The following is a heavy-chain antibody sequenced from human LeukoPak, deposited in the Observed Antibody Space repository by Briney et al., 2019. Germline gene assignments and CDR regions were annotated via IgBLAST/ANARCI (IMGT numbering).Heavy chain of an antibody. Sequence: GESLEISCKGSGYSFTSYWIGWVRQMPGKGLGWMGIIDTGDSDTRYSTSFQGQVTISADKSISTAYLQWSSLKASDTAIYYCARITMVRGPFDYWGQGTLVTVSS. V-gene: IGHV5-51*01. CDR2: IDTGDSDT. CDR3: ARITMVRGPFDY. D-gene: IGHD3-10*01. J-gene: IGHJ4*02. CDR1: GYSFTSYW.